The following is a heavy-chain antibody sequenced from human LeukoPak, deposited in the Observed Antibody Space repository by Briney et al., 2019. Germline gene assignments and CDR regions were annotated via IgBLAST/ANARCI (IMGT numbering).Heavy chain of an antibody. CDR2: IKHSGST. V-gene: IGHV4-34*01. J-gene: IGHJ4*02. Sequence: PSETLSLTCAVYGGSFSGYYWSWIRQPPGKGLEWIGEIKHSGSTNYNPSLKSRVTISVDTSKNQFSLKLSSVTAADTAVYYCARIPRWGWLQLTSEGDYWGQGTLVTVSS. D-gene: IGHD5-24*01. CDR3: ARIPRWGWLQLTSEGDY. CDR1: GGSFSGYY.